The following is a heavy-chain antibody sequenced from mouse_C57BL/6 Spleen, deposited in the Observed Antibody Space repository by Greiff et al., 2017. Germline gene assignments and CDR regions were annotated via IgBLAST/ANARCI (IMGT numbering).Heavy chain of an antibody. CDR1: GYTFTDYE. CDR2: IDPETGGT. D-gene: IGHD1-1*01. J-gene: IGHJ3*01. Sequence: VKLMESGAELVRPGASVTLSCKASGYTFTDYEMHWVKQTPVHGLEWIGAIDPETGGTAYNQKFKGKAILTADKSSSTAYMELRSLTSEDSAVYYCTRSGSGLAYWGQGTLVTVSA. CDR3: TRSGSGLAY. V-gene: IGHV1-15*01.